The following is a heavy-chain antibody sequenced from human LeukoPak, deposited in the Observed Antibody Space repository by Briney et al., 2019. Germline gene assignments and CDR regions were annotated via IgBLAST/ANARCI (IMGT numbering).Heavy chain of an antibody. D-gene: IGHD3-10*01. CDR3: ARGHYPFDY. CDR1: GTSISRGD. CDR2: LYPSGST. V-gene: IGHV4-59*01. Sequence: PSETLSLTLSVPGTSISRGDLTWIRQPPGKGLEWIGLLYPSGSTNYNPSLKSRVTISVDTSRTQFSLKLSSVTAADTSVYYSARGHYPFDYWGQGTLVTVSS. J-gene: IGHJ4*02.